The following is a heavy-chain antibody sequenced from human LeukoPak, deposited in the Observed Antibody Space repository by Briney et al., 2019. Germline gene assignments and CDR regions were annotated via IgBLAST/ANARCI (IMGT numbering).Heavy chain of an antibody. CDR2: IYHSGST. CDR1: GGSINNNDW. CDR3: ERPAASGLGRSPYYYYGMDV. J-gene: IGHJ6*02. Sequence: PSETLSLTCAVSGGSINNNDWWSWVRQPPGKGLEWIGEIYHSGSTNYSPSLKSRVTISVDKSKNQFSLTVSSVTAADTAVYYCERPAASGLGRSPYYYYGMDVWGQGTTVTVSS. D-gene: IGHD1-26*01. V-gene: IGHV4-4*02.